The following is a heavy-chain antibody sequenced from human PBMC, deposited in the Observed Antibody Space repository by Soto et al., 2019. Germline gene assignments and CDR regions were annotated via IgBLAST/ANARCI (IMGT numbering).Heavy chain of an antibody. D-gene: IGHD3-10*01. CDR1: GFTFGDYA. Sequence: TGGSLRLSCTASGFTFGDYAMSWFRQAPGKGLEWVGFIRSKAYGGTTEYAASVKGRFTISRDDSKSIAYLQMNSLKTEDTAVYYCTRDLPLRASRHYYGNYYGMDVWGQGTTVTVSS. J-gene: IGHJ6*02. CDR2: IRSKAYGGTT. CDR3: TRDLPLRASRHYYGNYYGMDV. V-gene: IGHV3-49*03.